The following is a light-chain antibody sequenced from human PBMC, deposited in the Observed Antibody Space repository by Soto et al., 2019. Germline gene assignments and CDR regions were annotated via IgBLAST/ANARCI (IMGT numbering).Light chain of an antibody. J-gene: IGKJ1*01. CDR1: QSLLHSNGYNY. V-gene: IGKV2-28*01. CDR2: LGY. Sequence: DIVMTQSPLSLPVTPGEPASISCRSSQSLLHSNGYNYLDWYLQKPGQSPQLLIYLGYNRASGVPDRFSGRGSGTDFTLKISRVEAEDVGVYYCMQALQTPRTFGQGTKVEIK. CDR3: MQALQTPRT.